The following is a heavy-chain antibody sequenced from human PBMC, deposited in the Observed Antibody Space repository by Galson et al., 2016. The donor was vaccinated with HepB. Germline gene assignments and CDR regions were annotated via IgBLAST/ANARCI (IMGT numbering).Heavy chain of an antibody. CDR2: ISEDGRAT. V-gene: IGHV3-74*01. J-gene: IGHJ4*02. CDR1: GFTFSTHW. CDR3: ATGARWRYFAH. D-gene: IGHD5-24*01. Sequence: SLRLSCAASGFTFSTHWMHWVRQAPGKGLVCVSRISEDGRATNYADSVKGRFAISRDNAKNSLYLQLNSLRPEDTAFYYCATGARWRYFAHWGQGTQVTVSS.